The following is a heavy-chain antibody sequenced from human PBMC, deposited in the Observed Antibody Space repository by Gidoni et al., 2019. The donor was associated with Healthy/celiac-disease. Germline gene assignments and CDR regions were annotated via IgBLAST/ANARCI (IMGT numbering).Heavy chain of an antibody. V-gene: IGHV4-39*07. Sequence: QLQLQESGPGLVKPSETLSLTCTVSGGSISRSSYYWGWIRQPPGKGLEWIGSIYYSGSTYYNPSLKSRVTISVDTSKNQFSLKLSSVTAADTAVYYCARVPATMVRGVICAFDIWGQGTMVTVSS. D-gene: IGHD3-10*01. CDR1: GGSISRSSYY. J-gene: IGHJ3*02. CDR2: IYYSGST. CDR3: ARVPATMVRGVICAFDI.